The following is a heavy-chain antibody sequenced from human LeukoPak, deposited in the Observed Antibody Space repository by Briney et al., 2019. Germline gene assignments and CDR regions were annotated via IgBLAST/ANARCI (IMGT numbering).Heavy chain of an antibody. CDR3: ARVTGYTYGSGDY. CDR1: GFTLSNYW. D-gene: IGHD5-18*01. V-gene: IGHV3-74*01. Sequence: GGSLRLSCPASGFTLSNYWMHWVRQPPGKGVVWVSRINSDGTNTTYADSVKGRFTISRDNAKNTLYLQMNSLRAEDTAVYYCARVTGYTYGSGDYWGQGTLLIVSS. CDR2: INSDGTNT. J-gene: IGHJ4*02.